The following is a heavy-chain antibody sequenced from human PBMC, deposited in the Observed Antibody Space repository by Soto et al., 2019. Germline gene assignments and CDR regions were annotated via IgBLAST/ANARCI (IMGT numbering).Heavy chain of an antibody. D-gene: IGHD2-8*01. CDR3: ARGDSTDCSNGVCSFFYNHDMDV. J-gene: IGHJ6*02. CDR1: GYSFTDYH. Sequence: ASVKVSCKASGYSFTDYHIHWVRQAPGQGLEWLGRINPTSGGTSTAQKFQGWVTMTTDTSISTASMELTRLTSDDTAIYYCARGDSTDCSNGVCSFFYNHDMDVWGQGATVTVSS. CDR2: INPTSGGT. V-gene: IGHV1-2*04.